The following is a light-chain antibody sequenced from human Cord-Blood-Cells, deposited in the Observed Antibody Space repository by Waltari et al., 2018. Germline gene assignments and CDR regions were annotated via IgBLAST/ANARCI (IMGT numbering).Light chain of an antibody. CDR3: CSYAGSSTYV. CDR2: EGS. Sequence: QSALTQPPSVSGSPGQSITIPCSGTSSDVGSYNLVSWYQQHPGKAPKRMIYEGSKRPSGVSNRFSGSKSGNTASLTISGLQAEDEADYYCCSYAGSSTYVFGTGTKVTVL. J-gene: IGLJ1*01. V-gene: IGLV2-23*01. CDR1: SSDVGSYNL.